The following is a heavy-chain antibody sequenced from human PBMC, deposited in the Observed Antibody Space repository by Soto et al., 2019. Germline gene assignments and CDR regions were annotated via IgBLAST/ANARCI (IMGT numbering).Heavy chain of an antibody. CDR2: ISTSKGDT. CDR1: GYTFTSYG. J-gene: IGHJ4*02. Sequence: QVQMVQSGPEVKKPGASVKVSCKTSGYTFTSYGVAWVRQAPGQGLEWMGWISTSKGDTTYAQKFQGRVTMTTHTSTSTAYMELRSLRFDDTAVYYCATRSPAFDFWGQGTLVTVSS. CDR3: ATRSPAFDF. V-gene: IGHV1-18*01.